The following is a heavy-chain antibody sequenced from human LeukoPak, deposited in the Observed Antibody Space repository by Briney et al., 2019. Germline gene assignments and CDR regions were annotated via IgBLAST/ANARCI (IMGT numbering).Heavy chain of an antibody. CDR2: IIPILGIA. V-gene: IGHV1-69*04. D-gene: IGHD3-16*01. CDR1: GGTFSSYA. Sequence: SVKVSCKASGGTFSSYAISWVRQAPGQGLEWMGRIIPILGIANYAQKFQGRVTITADKSTSTAYMELSSLRVEDTAVYYCAREGLGASFDSWGQGTLVTVSS. CDR3: AREGLGASFDS. J-gene: IGHJ4*02.